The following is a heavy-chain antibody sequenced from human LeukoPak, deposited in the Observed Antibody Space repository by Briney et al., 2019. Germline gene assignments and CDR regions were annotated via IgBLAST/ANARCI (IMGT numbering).Heavy chain of an antibody. J-gene: IGHJ6*02. CDR1: GFTFSSYE. V-gene: IGHV3-48*03. CDR3: ARADYYYYGMDV. Sequence: GGSLRLSCAASGFTFSSYEMNWVRQAPGKGLEWVSYISSSGSTIYYADSVKGRFTISSDNAKNSLYLQMNSLRAEDTAVYYCARADYYYYGMDVWGQGTTVTVSS. CDR2: ISSSGSTI.